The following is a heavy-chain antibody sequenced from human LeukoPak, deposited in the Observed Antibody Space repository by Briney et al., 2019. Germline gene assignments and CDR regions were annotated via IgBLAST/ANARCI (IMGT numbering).Heavy chain of an antibody. Sequence: GGSLRLSCAASGFTFDDYAMHWVRQAPGKGLEWVSGISWNSGSIGYADSVKGRFTISRDNAKNSLYLQMNSLRAEDTALYYCAKDMGARYYEDVVGAFDIWGQGTMVTVSS. CDR3: AKDMGARYYEDVVGAFDI. CDR2: ISWNSGSI. J-gene: IGHJ3*02. D-gene: IGHD2-21*01. V-gene: IGHV3-9*01. CDR1: GFTFDDYA.